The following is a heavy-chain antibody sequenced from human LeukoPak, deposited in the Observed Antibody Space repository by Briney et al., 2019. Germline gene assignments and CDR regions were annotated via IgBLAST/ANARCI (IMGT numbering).Heavy chain of an antibody. CDR3: AHRRGDY. CDR1: GGSISSYYW. CDR2: IYWDDDK. Sequence: TLSLTCTVSGGSISSYYWSWIRQPPGKGLEWLALIYWDDDKRYSPSLKSRLTITKDTSKNQVVLTMTNMDPVDTATYYCAHRRGDYWGQGTLVTVSS. V-gene: IGHV2-5*08. J-gene: IGHJ4*02.